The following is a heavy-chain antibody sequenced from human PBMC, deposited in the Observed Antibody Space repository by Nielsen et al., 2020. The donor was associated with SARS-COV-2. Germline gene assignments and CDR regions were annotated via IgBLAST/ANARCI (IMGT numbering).Heavy chain of an antibody. Sequence: GESLKISCAASGFTFSASGMNWVRQAPGRGLEWISYINGGETHVYYAASVKGRFTIFRDNAKNALYLQMNSLRTEDTAFYYCVKGLLFEQLLQFDQWGQGTLVTVSS. CDR1: GFTFSASG. CDR2: INGGETHV. J-gene: IGHJ4*02. CDR3: VKGLLFEQLLQFDQ. D-gene: IGHD1/OR15-1a*01. V-gene: IGHV3-21*04.